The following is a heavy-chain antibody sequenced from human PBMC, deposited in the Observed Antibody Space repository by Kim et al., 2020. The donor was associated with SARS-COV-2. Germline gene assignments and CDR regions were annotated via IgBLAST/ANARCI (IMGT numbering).Heavy chain of an antibody. CDR1: GGSFSGYY. D-gene: IGHD5-12*01. Sequence: SETLSLTCAVYGGSFSGYYWSWIRQPPGKGLEWIGEINHSGSTNYNPSLKSRVTISVDTSKNQFSLKLSSVTAADTAVYYCARATWYGGYWLDYWGQGTLVTVSS. V-gene: IGHV4-34*01. CDR3: ARATWYGGYWLDY. J-gene: IGHJ4*02. CDR2: INHSGST.